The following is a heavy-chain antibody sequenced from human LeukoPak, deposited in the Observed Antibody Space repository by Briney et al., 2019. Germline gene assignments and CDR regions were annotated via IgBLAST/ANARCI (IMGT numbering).Heavy chain of an antibody. D-gene: IGHD3-10*01. CDR3: AKDNPTRYYYGSGSYLEVNWFDP. CDR1: GFTFSNYA. CDR2: ISGSGGST. J-gene: IGHJ5*02. V-gene: IGHV3-23*01. Sequence: GGSLRLSCAVSGFTFSNYAMNWVRQAPGKGLEWVSAISGSGGSTYYADSVKGRFTISRDNSKNTLYLQMNSLRAEDTAVYYCAKDNPTRYYYGSGSYLEVNWFDPWAREPWSPSPQ.